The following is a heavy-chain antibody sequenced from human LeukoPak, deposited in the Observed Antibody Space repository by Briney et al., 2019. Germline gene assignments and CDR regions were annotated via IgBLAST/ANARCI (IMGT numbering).Heavy chain of an antibody. Sequence: GGSLRLSCAASGFTFSSYSMNWVRQAPGKGVEWVSSISSSSSDIYYAASVKGRFTISRDNAKNSLYPQMNSLGAEDTARYYCARDDGSYSRSPGFDNWGQGTLVTVSS. CDR2: ISSSSSDI. CDR1: GFTFSSYS. V-gene: IGHV3-21*01. J-gene: IGHJ4*02. D-gene: IGHD1-26*01. CDR3: ARDDGSYSRSPGFDN.